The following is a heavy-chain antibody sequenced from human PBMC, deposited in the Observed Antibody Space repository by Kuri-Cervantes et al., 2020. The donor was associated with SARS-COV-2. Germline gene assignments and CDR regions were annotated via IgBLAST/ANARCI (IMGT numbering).Heavy chain of an antibody. CDR2: ISSSGSTI. CDR3: ARARVVPAARRWFDP. J-gene: IGHJ5*02. CDR1: GFTFSDYY. Sequence: GESLKISCAASGFTFSDYYMSWIRQAPGKGLEWVSYISSSGSTIYYADSVKGRFTISRDNAKNSLYLQMNSLRAEDTAVYYCARARVVPAARRWFDPWSQGTPVTVSS. D-gene: IGHD2-2*01. V-gene: IGHV3-11*01.